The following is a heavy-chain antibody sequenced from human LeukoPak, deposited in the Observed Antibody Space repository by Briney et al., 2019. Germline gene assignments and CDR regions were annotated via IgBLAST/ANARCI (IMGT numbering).Heavy chain of an antibody. CDR3: ATSRGRAIDY. V-gene: IGHV4-34*01. CDR1: GGSFSGYY. Sequence: SETLSLTCAVYGGSFSGYYWSWIRQPPGKGLEWIGEINHSGSTNYNPSLKSRVTISVDTSKNQVSLKLSSVTAADTAVYYCATSRGRAIDYWGQGTLATVSS. CDR2: INHSGST. J-gene: IGHJ4*02. D-gene: IGHD2-15*01.